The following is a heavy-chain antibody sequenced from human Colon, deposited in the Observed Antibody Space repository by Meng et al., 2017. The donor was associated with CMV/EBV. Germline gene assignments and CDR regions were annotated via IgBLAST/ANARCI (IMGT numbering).Heavy chain of an antibody. D-gene: IGHD1-26*01. Sequence: KASGYTFTSYDIIWVRQAAGQGLEWLGWMNPYTGSTEYTQKLQGRFTVTTDNSKSTAYMDLTGLRSEDTAVYFCARGPRGGTELLDYWGQGTLVTVSS. CDR1: GYTFTSYD. CDR2: MNPYTGST. J-gene: IGHJ4*02. CDR3: ARGPRGGTELLDY. V-gene: IGHV1-8*01.